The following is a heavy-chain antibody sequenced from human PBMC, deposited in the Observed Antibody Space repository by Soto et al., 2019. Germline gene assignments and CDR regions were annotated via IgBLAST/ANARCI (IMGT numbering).Heavy chain of an antibody. D-gene: IGHD5-18*01. J-gene: IGHJ6*03. V-gene: IGHV1-69*02. CDR1: GGTFSSYT. CDR3: ARLRGYTEHYYYYMDV. CDR2: IIPILGIA. Sequence: SVKVSCKASGGTFSSYTISWVRRAPGQGLEWMGRIIPILGIANYAQKFQGRVTITADKSTSTAYMELSSLRSEDTAVYYCARLRGYTEHYYYYMDVWGKGTTVTVSS.